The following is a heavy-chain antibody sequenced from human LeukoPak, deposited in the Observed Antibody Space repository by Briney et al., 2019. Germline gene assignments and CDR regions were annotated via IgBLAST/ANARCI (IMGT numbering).Heavy chain of an antibody. D-gene: IGHD3-10*01. CDR3: AKDGNYYGSGSYYMDY. CDR2: ISWNSGSI. Sequence: GGSLRLSCAASGFTFDDYAMHWVRHAPGKGLEWVSGISWNSGSIGYADSVKGRFTISRDNAKNSLYLQMNSLRAEDTALYYCAKDGNYYGSGSYYMDYWGQGTLVTVSS. CDR1: GFTFDDYA. V-gene: IGHV3-9*01. J-gene: IGHJ4*02.